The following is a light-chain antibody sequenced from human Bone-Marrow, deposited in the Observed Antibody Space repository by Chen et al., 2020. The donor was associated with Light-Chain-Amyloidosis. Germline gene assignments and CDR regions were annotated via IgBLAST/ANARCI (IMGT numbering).Light chain of an antibody. J-gene: IGLJ2*01. CDR2: RDT. V-gene: IGLV3-25*03. CDR1: DLPTKY. CDR3: QSADSSGTYEVI. Sequence: SYALTQPPSVSVSPGQTARLTCSGDDLPTKYAYWYQQKPGQAPALVIHRDTERPSGISERFSGSSSGTTATLTISGVQAEDEADYHCQSADSSGTYEVIFGGGTKLTVL.